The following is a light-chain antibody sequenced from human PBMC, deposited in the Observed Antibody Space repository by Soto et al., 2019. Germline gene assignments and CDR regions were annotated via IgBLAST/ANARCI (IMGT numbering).Light chain of an antibody. Sequence: QSVLTQPASVSGSPGQSIAISCTGTSSYVGAYDFVSWYQQHPDKAPKLLIYEVSNRPSGVSDRFSGSKSVNTATLTISGLQAEDEADYYCSSHTTSNTRVFGTGTKVTLL. CDR1: SSYVGAYDF. V-gene: IGLV2-14*03. CDR3: SSHTTSNTRV. J-gene: IGLJ1*01. CDR2: EVS.